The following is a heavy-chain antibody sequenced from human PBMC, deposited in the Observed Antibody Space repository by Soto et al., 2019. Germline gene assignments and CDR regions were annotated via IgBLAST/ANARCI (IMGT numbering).Heavy chain of an antibody. CDR2: IDWDDDK. CDR3: ARFRLRYFDWLEGYFDY. J-gene: IGHJ4*02. Sequence: SGPTLVNPTQTLTLTCTFSGFSLSTSGMCVSWIRQPPGKALEWLALIDWDDDKYYSTSLKTRLTISKDTSKNQVVLTMTNMDPVDTATYYCARFRLRYFDWLEGYFDYWGQGTLVTVSS. D-gene: IGHD3-9*01. V-gene: IGHV2-70*01. CDR1: GFSLSTSGMC.